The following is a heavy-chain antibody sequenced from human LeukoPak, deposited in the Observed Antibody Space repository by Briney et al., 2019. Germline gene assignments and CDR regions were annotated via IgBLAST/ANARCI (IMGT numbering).Heavy chain of an antibody. CDR1: GFTFSRYW. CDR3: TANWFDP. V-gene: IGHV3-74*01. CDR2: INSDASRT. Sequence: GGSLRLSCAASGFTFSRYWMHWVRQATGKGLVWVSRINSDASRTNYADSVKGRFTISRDNAKNTLYLHMNSLRAEDTAVYYCTANWFDPWGQGTLVTVSS. J-gene: IGHJ5*02.